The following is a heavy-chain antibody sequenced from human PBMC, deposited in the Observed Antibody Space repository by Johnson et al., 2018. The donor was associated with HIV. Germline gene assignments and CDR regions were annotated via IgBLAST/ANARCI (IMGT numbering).Heavy chain of an antibody. CDR2: IKSKTEGETT. V-gene: IGHV3-15*01. J-gene: IGHJ3*02. CDR1: GFTFSNAW. CDR3: TTGDCSGGSCRAFDI. Sequence: VQLVESGGGLVKPGGSLRLSCAASGFTFSNAWMNWVRQAPGKGLEWVGRIKSKTEGETTDYAAPVKGRFTISRDDSKNTLYLQMNSLKTEDTAVYYCTTGDCSGGSCRAFDIWGQGTMVTVSS. D-gene: IGHD2-15*01.